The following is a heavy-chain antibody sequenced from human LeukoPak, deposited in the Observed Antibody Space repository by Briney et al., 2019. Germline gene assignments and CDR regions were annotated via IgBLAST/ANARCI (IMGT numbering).Heavy chain of an antibody. D-gene: IGHD6-25*01. V-gene: IGHV3-21*01. J-gene: IGHJ6*03. CDR1: GFTFGSFW. CDR2: ISSHGTYM. CDR3: ASSSAARYYYYYMDV. Sequence: GGSLRLSCAASGFTFGSFWMHWVRQAPGKGLEWVSSISSHGTYMFYADSVRGRFTVSRDNTKNALYLQMNSLRVEDTALYYCASSSAARYYYYYMDVWGKGTTVTVSS.